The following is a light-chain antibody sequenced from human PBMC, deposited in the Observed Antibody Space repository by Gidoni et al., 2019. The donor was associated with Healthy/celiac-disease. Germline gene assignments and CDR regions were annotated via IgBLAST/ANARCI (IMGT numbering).Light chain of an antibody. Sequence: DIVLTQSPATLSLSPGERATLSCRDSPSVSSYLAWYQQKPGQAPRLLIYDASNRATGIPARFSGSGSGTDFTLTISSLEPEDFAVYYCQQRSNWPPTFGGGTKVEIK. V-gene: IGKV3-11*01. CDR3: QQRSNWPPT. CDR1: PSVSSY. CDR2: DAS. J-gene: IGKJ4*01.